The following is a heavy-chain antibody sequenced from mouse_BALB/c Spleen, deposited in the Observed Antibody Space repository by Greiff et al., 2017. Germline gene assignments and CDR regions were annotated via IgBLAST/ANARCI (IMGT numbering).Heavy chain of an antibody. V-gene: IGHV1-12*01. CDR1: GYTFPSYN. D-gene: IGHD1-1*01. J-gene: IGHJ4*01. CDR2: IYPGNGDT. CDR3: ARGSSYVRAMDY. Sequence: QVQLQQPGADLVKPGASVKMSCQASGYTFPSYNMHWVKQTPGQGLEWIGAIYPGNGDTSYNQKFKGKPTLTADKAYSTAYMQLSSMTSEDSAVYYCARGSSYVRAMDYWGQGTSVTVTS.